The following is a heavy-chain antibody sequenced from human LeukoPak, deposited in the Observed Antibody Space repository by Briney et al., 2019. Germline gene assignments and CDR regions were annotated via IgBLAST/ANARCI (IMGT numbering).Heavy chain of an antibody. CDR3: ARSNSSGLFDY. V-gene: IGHV4-59*01. D-gene: IGHD6-19*01. CDR2: IYYTGST. Sequence: SETLSLTCTVSGGSWWGWFRQPPGKGLEWIGYIYYTGSTNYSPSLKSRVTISADTSKNQFSLKLSSVTAADTAVYYCARSNSSGLFDYWGQGTLVTVSS. CDR1: GGSW. J-gene: IGHJ4*02.